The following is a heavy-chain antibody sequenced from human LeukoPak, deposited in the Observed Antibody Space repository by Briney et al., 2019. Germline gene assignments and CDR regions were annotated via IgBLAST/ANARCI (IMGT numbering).Heavy chain of an antibody. CDR2: ITYHGSNK. J-gene: IGHJ4*02. D-gene: IGHD6-19*01. CDR1: GFIFSSFS. V-gene: IGHV3-30*04. CDR3: ARDIYAAGWKYYFDY. Sequence: GRSLRLSCAASGFIFSSFSMHWVRQAPGKGLEWVALITYHGSNKYYADAVKGRFTISRDNSKNTLYLQMDSLSAEDTAVYYCARDIYAAGWKYYFDYWGQGTLVTVSS.